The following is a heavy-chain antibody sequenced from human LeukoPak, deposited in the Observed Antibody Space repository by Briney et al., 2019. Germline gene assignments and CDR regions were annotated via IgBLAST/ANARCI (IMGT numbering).Heavy chain of an antibody. CDR1: GFTFSSYD. CDR3: ARGNILTGYMN. J-gene: IGHJ4*02. D-gene: IGHD3-9*01. CDR2: IGYAGDT. V-gene: IGHV3-13*04. Sequence: PGGSLRLSCAASGFTFSSYDMHWVRQATGKGLEWVSAIGYAGDTHYSGSVKGRFTISRENAKNSLYLEMSRLGAGDTAVYYGARGNILTGYMNWGQGTLVTVSS.